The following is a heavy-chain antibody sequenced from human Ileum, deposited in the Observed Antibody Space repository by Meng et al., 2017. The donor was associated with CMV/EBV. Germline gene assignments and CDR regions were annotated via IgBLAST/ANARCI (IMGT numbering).Heavy chain of an antibody. V-gene: IGHV4-30-4*01. CDR1: GGSISSGDYY. J-gene: IGHJ4*02. CDR3: ASGSPQLGYV. D-gene: IGHD1-1*01. CDR2: IYYSGST. Sequence: VMPQGQGPGLVKPPQTLSLTCTVSGGSISSGDYYWSWIRQPPGKGLEWIGYIYYSGSTYYNPSLKSRVTISADTSKNQFSLKLNSVTAADTAVYYCASGSPQLGYVWGQGTLVTVSS.